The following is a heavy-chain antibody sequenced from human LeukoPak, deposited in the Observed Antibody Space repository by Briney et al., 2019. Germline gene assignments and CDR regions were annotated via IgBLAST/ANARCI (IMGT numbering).Heavy chain of an antibody. CDR1: GGSISSSSYY. Sequence: TSETLSLTYTVSGGSISSSSYYWGWIRQPPGKGLEWIGSIYYSGSTYYNPSLKSRVTISVDTSKNQFSLKLSSVTAADTAVYYCARQAVAGTFDYWGQGTLVTVSS. CDR3: ARQAVAGTFDY. J-gene: IGHJ4*02. CDR2: IYYSGST. D-gene: IGHD6-19*01. V-gene: IGHV4-39*01.